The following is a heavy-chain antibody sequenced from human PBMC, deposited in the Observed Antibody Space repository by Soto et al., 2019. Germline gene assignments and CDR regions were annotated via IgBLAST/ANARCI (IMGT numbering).Heavy chain of an antibody. D-gene: IGHD5-12*01. V-gene: IGHV1-18*01. CDR1: GYTFTSYG. J-gene: IGHJ4*02. Sequence: QVQLVQSGAEVKQPGPSVKVSCKASGYTFTSYGISWVRQAPGQGLEWMGWISAYNGNTNYAQKLQGRVTMTTDTSTSTGYMELRSRRSDETAVYYCARDNGRLVDVVATAFGYWGQGTLVTLSS. CDR3: ARDNGRLVDVVATAFGY. CDR2: ISAYNGNT.